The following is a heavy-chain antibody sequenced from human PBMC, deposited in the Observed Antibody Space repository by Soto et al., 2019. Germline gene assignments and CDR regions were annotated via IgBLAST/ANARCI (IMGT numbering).Heavy chain of an antibody. V-gene: IGHV3-23*01. CDR2: ISGSGDRT. CDR3: AKYYYDSSSSRGASDI. Sequence: GGSLRLSCAASGFTFSSYGMHWVRQAPGKGLEWVSAISGSGDRTYYADSVKGRFTVSRDNSKNTLYLLLNSLRAEDTAIYYCAKYYYDSSSSRGASDIWGQGTMVTVSS. CDR1: GFTFSSYG. D-gene: IGHD3-22*01. J-gene: IGHJ3*02.